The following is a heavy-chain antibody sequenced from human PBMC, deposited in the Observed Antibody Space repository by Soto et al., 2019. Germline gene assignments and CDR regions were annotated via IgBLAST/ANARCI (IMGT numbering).Heavy chain of an antibody. D-gene: IGHD3-22*01. CDR2: INHSGST. CDR1: CGPFSGYY. V-gene: IGHV4-34*01. CDR3: ASGGRVDSTAGY. Sequence: PSQTLSLTCAVYCGPFSGYYLSWIRQPPGKGLEWIGEINHSGSTNYNPSLKSRVTISVDTSKNQFSLKLSSVTAADTAVYYCASGGRVDSTAGYWGQGTLVTVS. J-gene: IGHJ4*02.